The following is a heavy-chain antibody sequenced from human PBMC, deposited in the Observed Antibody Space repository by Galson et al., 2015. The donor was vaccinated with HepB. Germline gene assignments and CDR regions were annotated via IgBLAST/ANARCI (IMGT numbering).Heavy chain of an antibody. D-gene: IGHD6-13*01. V-gene: IGHV4-30-2*01. J-gene: IGHJ5*02. Sequence: TLSLTCAVSGGSISSGGYSWSWIRQPPGKGLEWIGYIYHSGSTYYNPSLKSRVTISVDRSKNQFSLKLSSVTAADTAVYYCARVRGYSSSWYPSWFDPWGQGTLVTVSS. CDR3: ARVRGYSSSWYPSWFDP. CDR1: GGSISSGGYS. CDR2: IYHSGST.